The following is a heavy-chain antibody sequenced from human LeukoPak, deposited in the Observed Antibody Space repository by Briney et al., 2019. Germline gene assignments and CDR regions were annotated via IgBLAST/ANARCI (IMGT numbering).Heavy chain of an antibody. CDR2: ISWNSGSI. CDR1: GFTFDDYA. J-gene: IGHJ4*02. D-gene: IGHD6-19*01. V-gene: IGHV3-9*03. CDR3: AKDTTPGAGTQGFFDY. Sequence: GGSLRLSCAASGFTFDDYAMHWVRQAPGKGLEWVSGISWNSGSIGYADSVKGRFTISRDNAKNSLYLQMNSLRAEDMALYYCAKDTTPGAGTQGFFDYWGQGTLVTVSS.